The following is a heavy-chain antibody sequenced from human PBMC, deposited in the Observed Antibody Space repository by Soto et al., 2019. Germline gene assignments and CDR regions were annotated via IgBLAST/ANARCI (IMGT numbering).Heavy chain of an antibody. J-gene: IGHJ6*02. CDR3: ARLSFSYGVDV. Sequence: SQTLSLTCAVTGGFSSSANRWTWFRQPPGKGLEWIGEIYHGGSTSYNPSLKSRVTLSLDKFKNHFSLNLTSVTAADTAVYYCARLSFSYGVDVWGQGTTVTVSS. V-gene: IGHV4-4*02. CDR1: GGFSSSANR. CDR2: IYHGGST.